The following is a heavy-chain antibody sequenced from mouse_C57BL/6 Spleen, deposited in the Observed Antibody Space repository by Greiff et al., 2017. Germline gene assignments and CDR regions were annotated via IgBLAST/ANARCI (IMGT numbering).Heavy chain of an antibody. CDR2: INPNNGGT. Sequence: VQLKQSGPELVKPGASVKISCKASGYTFTDYYMNWVKQSHGKSLEWIGDINPNNGGTSYNQKFKGKATLTVDKSSSTAYMELRSLTSEDSAVYYCARGGDFITTVVAPFDYWGQGTTLTVSS. J-gene: IGHJ2*01. V-gene: IGHV1-26*01. CDR3: ARGGDFITTVVAPFDY. D-gene: IGHD1-1*01. CDR1: GYTFTDYY.